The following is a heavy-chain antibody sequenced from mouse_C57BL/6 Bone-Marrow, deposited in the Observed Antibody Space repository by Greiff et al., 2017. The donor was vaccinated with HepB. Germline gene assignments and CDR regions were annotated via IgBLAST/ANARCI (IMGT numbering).Heavy chain of an antibody. CDR1: GFTFSDYG. V-gene: IGHV5-17*01. J-gene: IGHJ2*01. CDR2: ISSGSSTI. Sequence: EVKLMESGGGLVKPGGSLKLSCAASGFTFSDYGMHWVRQAPEKGLEWVAYISSGSSTIYYADTVKGRFTISRDNAKNTLFLQMTSLRSEDTAMYYCAIRGYYFDYWGQGTTLTVSS. CDR3: AIRGYYFDY.